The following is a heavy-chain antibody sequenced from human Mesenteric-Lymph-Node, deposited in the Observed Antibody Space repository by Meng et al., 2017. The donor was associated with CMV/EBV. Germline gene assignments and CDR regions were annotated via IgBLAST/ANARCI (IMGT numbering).Heavy chain of an antibody. Sequence: SETLSLTCTVSGGSISSYYWSWIRQPPGKGLEWIGYIYYSGSTNYNPSLKSRVTISVDTSKNQFSLKLSSVTAADTAVYYCARVATMVRGVIWYFDYWGQGTLVTVSS. D-gene: IGHD3-10*01. V-gene: IGHV4-59*01. CDR2: IYYSGST. J-gene: IGHJ4*02. CDR1: GGSISSYY. CDR3: ARVATMVRGVIWYFDY.